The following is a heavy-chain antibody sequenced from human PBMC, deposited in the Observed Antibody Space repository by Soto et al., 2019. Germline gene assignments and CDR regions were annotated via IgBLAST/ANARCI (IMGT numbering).Heavy chain of an antibody. CDR1: GGSISSYY. J-gene: IGHJ6*02. Sequence: SETLSLTCTVSGGSISSYYWSWIRQPPGKGLEWIGYIYYSGSTNYNPSLKSRVAISVDTSKNQFSLKLSSVTAADTAVYYCARELRDGGYYYYGMDVWGQGTTVTVSS. D-gene: IGHD3-16*01. CDR3: ARELRDGGYYYYGMDV. V-gene: IGHV4-59*01. CDR2: IYYSGST.